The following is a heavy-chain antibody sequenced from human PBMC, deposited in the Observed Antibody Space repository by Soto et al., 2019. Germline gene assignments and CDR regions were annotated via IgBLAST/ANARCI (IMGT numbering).Heavy chain of an antibody. CDR3: ARVGSCSSTSCYDFDP. D-gene: IGHD2-2*01. J-gene: IGHJ5*02. Sequence: ASVKVSCKASGYTFTSYDISWVRQATGQGLEWMGWMNPNSGNTGYAQKFQGRVTMTRNTSISTAYMELSSLRSEDTAVYYCARVGSCSSTSCYDFDPWGQGTLVTVSS. CDR1: GYTFTSYD. V-gene: IGHV1-8*01. CDR2: MNPNSGNT.